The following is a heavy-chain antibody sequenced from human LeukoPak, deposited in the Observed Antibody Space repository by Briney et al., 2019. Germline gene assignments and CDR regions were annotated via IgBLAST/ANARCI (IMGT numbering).Heavy chain of an antibody. CDR1: GYTFITYY. CDR3: ARDESTSILWW. Sequence: ASVKVSCTASGYTFITYYMHWVRQAPGQGLEWMGIINPSGGSTSYAQKFQGRVTMTRDTSTSTVYMELSSLRSEDTAVYYCARDESTSILWWWGQGTLVTVSS. D-gene: IGHD2-21*01. V-gene: IGHV1-46*01. J-gene: IGHJ1*01. CDR2: INPSGGST.